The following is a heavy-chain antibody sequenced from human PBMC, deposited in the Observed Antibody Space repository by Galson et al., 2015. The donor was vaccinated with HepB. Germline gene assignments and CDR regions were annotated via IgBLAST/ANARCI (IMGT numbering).Heavy chain of an antibody. J-gene: IGHJ4*02. CDR1: GFTFSSYA. CDR3: AKGADYYGSGSYYKSGLFDY. D-gene: IGHD3-10*01. Sequence: RLSCAASGFTFSSYAMSWVRQAPGKGLEWVSAISGSGGSTYYADSVKGRFTISRDNSKNTLYLQMNSLRAEDTAVYYCAKGADYYGSGSYYKSGLFDYWGQGTLVTVSS. CDR2: ISGSGGST. V-gene: IGHV3-23*01.